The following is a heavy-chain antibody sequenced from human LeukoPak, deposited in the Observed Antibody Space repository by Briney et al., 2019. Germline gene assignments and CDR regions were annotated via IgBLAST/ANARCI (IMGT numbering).Heavy chain of an antibody. CDR3: ARDWLGIAVASGNWFDP. Sequence: ASVKVSCKASGCTFTSDYMHWVRQAPGQGLEWMGIINPSGGSTSYAQKFQGRVTMTRDTSTSTVYMELSSLRSEDTAVYYCARDWLGIAVASGNWFDPWGQGTLVTVSS. V-gene: IGHV1-46*01. CDR2: INPSGGST. D-gene: IGHD6-19*01. J-gene: IGHJ5*02. CDR1: GCTFTSDY.